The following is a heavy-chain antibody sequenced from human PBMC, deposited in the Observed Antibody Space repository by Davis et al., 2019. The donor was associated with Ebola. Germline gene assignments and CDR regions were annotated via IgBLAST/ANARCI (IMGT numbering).Heavy chain of an antibody. Sequence: PSETLSLTCTVSGGSISSYYWSWIRQPAGKGLEWIGRIYTSGSTNYNPSLKSRVTMSVDTSKNQFSLKLSSVTAADTAVYYCAREIVALRRPTGPHPGMDVWGQGTTVTVSS. J-gene: IGHJ6*02. V-gene: IGHV4-4*07. CDR2: IYTSGST. CDR3: AREIVALRRPTGPHPGMDV. CDR1: GGSISSYY. D-gene: IGHD5-12*01.